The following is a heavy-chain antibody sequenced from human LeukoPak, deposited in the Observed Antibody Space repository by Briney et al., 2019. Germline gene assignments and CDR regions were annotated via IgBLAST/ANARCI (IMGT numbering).Heavy chain of an antibody. CDR1: GFTLSSYW. CDR2: INEDGSTI. D-gene: IGHD1-26*01. Sequence: PGGFLRLSCAASGFTLSSYWMHWVRQAPGKGLVWVSRINEDGSTINYADSVRGRFTISRDIAKNTLYLQMNSLRPEDTAVYYCVKDFVGADEFWGQGTLVTVSS. CDR3: VKDFVGADEF. V-gene: IGHV3-74*01. J-gene: IGHJ4*02.